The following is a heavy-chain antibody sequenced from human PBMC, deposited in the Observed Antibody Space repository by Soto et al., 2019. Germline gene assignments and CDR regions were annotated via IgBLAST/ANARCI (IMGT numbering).Heavy chain of an antibody. Sequence: APMKCSFKGSGEGFFHSGSKWGGQAPGEGVEWVGWISAFSGRTDYAHNFRGRVAMTTDPSTSTVYMELTTLRSADTAMYYCARLRGIVIPAASPDGFDLWGQGTMVTVSS. J-gene: IGHJ3*01. CDR2: ISAFSGRT. CDR1: GEGFFHSG. D-gene: IGHD2-2*01. V-gene: IGHV1-18*01. CDR3: ARLRGIVIPAASPDGFDL.